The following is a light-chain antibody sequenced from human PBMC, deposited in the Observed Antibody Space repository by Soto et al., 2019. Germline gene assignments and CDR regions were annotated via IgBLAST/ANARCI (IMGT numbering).Light chain of an antibody. CDR3: YSSTSSNRDV. CDR1: SSDVGSYNR. J-gene: IGLJ1*01. V-gene: IGLV2-18*02. CDR2: EVS. Sequence: QSLLTQPPSVSGSPGQSVTISCSGTSSDVGSYNRVSWYQQAPGTAPKVMIYEVSNRPSGVPDRFSGSKSGNTASLTMSGLQPEDEADYYCYSSTSSNRDVFGTGTKVTVL.